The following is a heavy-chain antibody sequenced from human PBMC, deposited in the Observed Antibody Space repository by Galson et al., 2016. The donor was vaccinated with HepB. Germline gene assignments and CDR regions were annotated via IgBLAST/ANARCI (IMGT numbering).Heavy chain of an antibody. CDR2: INGDGSTI. J-gene: IGHJ4*02. D-gene: IGHD6-19*01. CDR3: ARPPHISVADPFDQ. Sequence: SLRLSCAASGFTFSTYWMHWVRQVPGEGPVWLSQINGDGSTIYQADFVRGRFTISRDNAKNTVYLQMNSLRVEETAVYYCARPPHISVADPFDQWGQGVLVTVSS. V-gene: IGHV3-74*01. CDR1: GFTFSTYW.